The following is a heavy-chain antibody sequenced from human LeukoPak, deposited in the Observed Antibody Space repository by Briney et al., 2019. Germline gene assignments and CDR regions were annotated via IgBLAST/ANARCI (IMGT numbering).Heavy chain of an antibody. Sequence: GGSLRLSCAASGFTFSSYSVNWVRQAPGKGLEWVSSISSSSSYIYYADSVKGRFTISRDNAKNSLYLQMNSLRAEDTAVYYCAREAQGGAKGFDYWGQGTLVTVSS. V-gene: IGHV3-21*01. CDR2: ISSSSSYI. CDR3: AREAQGGAKGFDY. D-gene: IGHD3-16*01. CDR1: GFTFSSYS. J-gene: IGHJ4*02.